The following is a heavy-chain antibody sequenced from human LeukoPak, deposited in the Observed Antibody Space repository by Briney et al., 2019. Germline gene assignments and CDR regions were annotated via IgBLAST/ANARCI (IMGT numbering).Heavy chain of an antibody. CDR3: AREMWEETFDY. Sequence: GGSLRLSCAASGFTFSGYSMNWVRQAPGKGREWVSYISSSSSTIYYADSVKGRFTISRDNAKNSLYLQMNSLRAEDTAVYYCAREMWEETFDYWGQGTLVTVSS. J-gene: IGHJ4*02. CDR1: GFTFSGYS. D-gene: IGHD1-26*01. CDR2: ISSSSSTI. V-gene: IGHV3-48*01.